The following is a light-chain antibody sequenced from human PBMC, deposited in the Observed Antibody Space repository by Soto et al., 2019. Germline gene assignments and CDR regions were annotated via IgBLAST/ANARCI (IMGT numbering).Light chain of an antibody. CDR1: SSDVGGYNF. J-gene: IGLJ2*01. CDR2: DVS. CDR3: SSYTSDSTLRV. V-gene: IGLV2-14*03. Sequence: QSVLTQPSSVSGSPGQEITLSCTGSSSDVGGYNFVSWYQQHPGKAPKMMIYDVSKRPSGVSNRFSASKSGNTASLTISGLQAEDEADYYCSSYTSDSTLRVVGGGTQLTVL.